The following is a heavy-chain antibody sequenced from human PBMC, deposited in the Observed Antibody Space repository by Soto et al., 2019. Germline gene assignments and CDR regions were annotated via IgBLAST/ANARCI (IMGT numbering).Heavy chain of an antibody. Sequence: EVQLLESGGGLVQPGWSLRLSCAASGFTFSTYAMNWVRQAPGKGLEWVSGISGSGDSTYYADSVKGRYTVSRDNSKNTLYLQMNSLRAEDTAVFYCANERSSGWSLDYWGQGTLVTVSS. CDR1: GFTFSTYA. D-gene: IGHD6-19*01. V-gene: IGHV3-23*01. CDR2: ISGSGDST. CDR3: ANERSSGWSLDY. J-gene: IGHJ4*02.